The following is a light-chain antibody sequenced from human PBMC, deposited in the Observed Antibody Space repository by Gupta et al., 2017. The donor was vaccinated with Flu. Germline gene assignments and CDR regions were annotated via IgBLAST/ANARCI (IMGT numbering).Light chain of an antibody. CDR1: QSISSY. V-gene: IGKV1-39*01. J-gene: IGKJ4*01. Sequence: DIKMTQSPSSLSASVGDSVTITCRASQSISSYLKWYQQTPGESPKFLIYSASNLQSGVSSMLWGSGSGTDFTVTMNSLQRECFATYYCQQSYTTPLTFGGGTKVEMK. CDR2: SAS. CDR3: QQSYTTPLT.